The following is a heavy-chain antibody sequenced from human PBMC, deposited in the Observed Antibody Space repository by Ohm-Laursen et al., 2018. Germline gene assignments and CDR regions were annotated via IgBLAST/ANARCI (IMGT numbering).Heavy chain of an antibody. J-gene: IGHJ5*01. V-gene: IGHV4-59*01. CDR3: ARGDYGSGTYQNWFDS. CDR2: IHYSGTT. Sequence: GTLSLTCSVSGGSISSYYWTWIRQPPGKELEWIGYIHYSGTTNYNPSLKSRVTISVDTSKNQFSLKLSSVTAADTAVYSCARGDYGSGTYQNWFDSWGQGTLVTVSS. CDR1: GGSISSYY. D-gene: IGHD3-10*01.